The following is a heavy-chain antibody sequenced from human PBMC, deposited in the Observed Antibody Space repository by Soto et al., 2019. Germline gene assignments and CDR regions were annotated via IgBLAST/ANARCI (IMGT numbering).Heavy chain of an antibody. CDR3: ARSPPPPYTSSFDP. CDR1: GDSVSSNSAA. Sequence: PSQTLSLTCAISGDSVSSNSAAWNWIRQSPSRGLEWLGRTYYRSKWYNDYAISVKSRITINPDTSKNQFSLQLNSVTPENTAVDYCARSPPPPYTSSFDPWGQGTLVTVSS. CDR2: TYYRSKWYN. J-gene: IGHJ5*02. D-gene: IGHD2-2*02. V-gene: IGHV6-1*01.